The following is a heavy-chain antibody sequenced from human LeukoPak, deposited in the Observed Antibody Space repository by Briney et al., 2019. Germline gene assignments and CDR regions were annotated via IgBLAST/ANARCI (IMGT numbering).Heavy chain of an antibody. CDR3: ATGYYYDSSSQYFQH. V-gene: IGHV1-24*01. Sequence: GASVKVSCKVSGYTLTELSMHWVRPAPGKGLEWMGGFDPEDGETIYAQKFQGRVTMTEDTSTDTAYMELSSLRSEDTAVYYCATGYYYDSSSQYFQHWGQGTLVTVSS. CDR2: FDPEDGET. J-gene: IGHJ1*01. D-gene: IGHD3-22*01. CDR1: GYTLTELS.